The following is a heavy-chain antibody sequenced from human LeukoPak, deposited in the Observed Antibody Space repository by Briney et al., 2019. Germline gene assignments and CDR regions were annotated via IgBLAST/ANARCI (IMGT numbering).Heavy chain of an antibody. CDR2: ISSSGSTI. CDR3: ARDRESYDFWSGYSDPDAFDI. V-gene: IGHV3-48*03. D-gene: IGHD3-3*01. J-gene: IGHJ3*02. CDR1: GFTFSSYE. Sequence: GGSLRLSCAASGFTFSSYEMNWVRRAPGKGLEWVSYISSSGSTIYYADSVKGRFTISRDNAKNSLYLQMNSLKAEDTAVYYCARDRESYDFWSGYSDPDAFDIWGQGTMVTVSS.